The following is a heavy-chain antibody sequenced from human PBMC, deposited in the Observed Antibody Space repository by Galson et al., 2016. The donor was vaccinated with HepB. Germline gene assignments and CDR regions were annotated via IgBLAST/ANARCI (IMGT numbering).Heavy chain of an antibody. CDR3: TRDQGGYRFYGMDI. J-gene: IGHJ6*02. V-gene: IGHV3-15*01. D-gene: IGHD5-18*01. CDR2: IKSNGHGETT. CDR1: EIDFTDAW. Sequence: SLRLSCATTEIDFTDAWVSWVRQAPGKGLEWVGRIKSNGHGETTDYAAPVKDRFTISRDDSKNTLYLQMNSLKTEDTAVYYCTRDQGGYRFYGMDIWGQGTTVTVSS.